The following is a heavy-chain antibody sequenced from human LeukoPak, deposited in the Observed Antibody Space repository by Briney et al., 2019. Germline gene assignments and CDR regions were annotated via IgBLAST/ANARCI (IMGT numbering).Heavy chain of an antibody. Sequence: ASVKVSCKASGYTFTAYYIHWVRQAPRHGLEWMGWINPNSGDTDYSQKFQGRVTMTRDTSISTTYMELSRLASDDTAIYYCARDRTASWYGGEDYCGQGTLVTVSS. V-gene: IGHV1-2*02. J-gene: IGHJ4*02. CDR3: ARDRTASWYGGEDY. CDR2: INPNSGDT. CDR1: GYTFTAYY. D-gene: IGHD6-13*01.